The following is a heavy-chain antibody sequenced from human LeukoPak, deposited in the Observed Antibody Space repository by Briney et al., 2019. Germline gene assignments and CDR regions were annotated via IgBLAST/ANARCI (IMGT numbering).Heavy chain of an antibody. D-gene: IGHD1-7*01. V-gene: IGHV3-30*03. CDR1: GFTFSSYG. CDR2: ISYDGSNK. Sequence: PGRSLRLSCAASGFTFSSYGMHWVRQAPGKGLEWVAVISYDGSNKYYADSVKGRFTISRDNSKNTLYLQMNSLRAEDTAVYYCARTPQRNYLFDYWGQGTLVTVSS. CDR3: ARTPQRNYLFDY. J-gene: IGHJ4*02.